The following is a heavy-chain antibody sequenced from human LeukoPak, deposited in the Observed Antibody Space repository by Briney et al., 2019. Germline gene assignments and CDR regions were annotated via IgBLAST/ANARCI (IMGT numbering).Heavy chain of an antibody. J-gene: IGHJ5*02. Sequence: SETLSFTCTVSGYSISSGYYWGWIRQPPGKGLEWIGSIYHSGSTYYNPSLKSRVTISVDTSKNQFSLKLSSVTAADTAVYYCARVTAPKPANWFDPWGQGTLVTVSS. CDR2: IYHSGST. D-gene: IGHD5-18*01. V-gene: IGHV4-38-2*02. CDR3: ARVTAPKPANWFDP. CDR1: GYSISSGYY.